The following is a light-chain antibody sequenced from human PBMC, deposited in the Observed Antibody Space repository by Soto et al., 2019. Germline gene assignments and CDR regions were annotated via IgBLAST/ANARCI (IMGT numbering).Light chain of an antibody. CDR1: SSDVGGYNY. CDR2: EVT. V-gene: IGLV2-8*01. CDR3: GSYAGNSYV. Sequence: QPVLTQPPSASGSPGQSVTISCTGTSSDVGGYNYVSWYQQHPGTAPKLMIYEVTKRPPGVPDRFSGSKSGNTASLTVSGLQAEDEADYYCGSYAGNSYVFGTGTKLTVL. J-gene: IGLJ1*01.